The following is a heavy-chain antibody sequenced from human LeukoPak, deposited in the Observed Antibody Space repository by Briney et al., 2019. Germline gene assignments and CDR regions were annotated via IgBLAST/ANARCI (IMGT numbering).Heavy chain of an antibody. D-gene: IGHD1-14*01. Sequence: QPGRSLRLSCAASGFTFNNYAMNWVRQAPGKGLEWVSVISGSGGTTYYADSVKGRFTISRDSSKNTLYLQMNSLRAEDTAVYYWAKVSGGGLYYDGMDVWGQGTTVTVSS. CDR1: GFTFNNYA. V-gene: IGHV3-23*01. CDR2: ISGSGGTT. J-gene: IGHJ6*02. CDR3: AKVSGGGLYYDGMDV.